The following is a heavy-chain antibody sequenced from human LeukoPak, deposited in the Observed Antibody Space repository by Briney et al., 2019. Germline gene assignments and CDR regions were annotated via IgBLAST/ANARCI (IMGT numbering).Heavy chain of an antibody. CDR1: GGTFSSYA. CDR3: AIQDLAPCGGDCYWDFDY. Sequence: GASVKVSCKASGGTFSSYAISWVRQAPGQGLEWMGGIIPIFGTANSAQKFQGRVTITADESTSTAYMELSSLRSEDTAVYYCAIQDLAPCGGDCYWDFDYWGQGTLVTVSS. J-gene: IGHJ4*02. D-gene: IGHD2-21*01. CDR2: IIPIFGTA. V-gene: IGHV1-69*13.